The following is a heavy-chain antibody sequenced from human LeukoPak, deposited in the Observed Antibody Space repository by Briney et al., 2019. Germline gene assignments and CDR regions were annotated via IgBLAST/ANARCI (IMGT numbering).Heavy chain of an antibody. CDR2: ISYDGSNK. CDR3: AKGDISVAGTVY. V-gene: IGHV3-30*18. Sequence: GGSLRLSCAVSGFTFSSYEMNWVRQAPGKGLEWVAVISYDGSNKYYANSVKGRFTISRDQNKNTLYLQMNSLRAEDAAVYYCAKGDISVAGTVYWGQGTLVTVSS. CDR1: GFTFSSYE. D-gene: IGHD6-19*01. J-gene: IGHJ4*02.